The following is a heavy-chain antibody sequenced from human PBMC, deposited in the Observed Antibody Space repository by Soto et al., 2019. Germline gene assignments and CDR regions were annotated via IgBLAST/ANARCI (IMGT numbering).Heavy chain of an antibody. CDR2: ISSSTRTI. Sequence: EVQLVESGGGLVQPGGSLRLSCAASGFTFSSHSMNWVRRAPGKGLEWVSYISSSTRTIYYADSVKVRFTVSRDNAQNSLYLQMNSLRAEDTAVYYCARDDEMGYFDYWGQGTLVTVSS. J-gene: IGHJ4*02. CDR1: GFTFSSHS. D-gene: IGHD3-16*01. CDR3: ARDDEMGYFDY. V-gene: IGHV3-48*01.